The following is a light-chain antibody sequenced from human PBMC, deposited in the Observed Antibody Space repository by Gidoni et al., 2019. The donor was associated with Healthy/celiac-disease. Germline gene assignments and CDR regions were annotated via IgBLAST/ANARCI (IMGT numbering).Light chain of an antibody. J-gene: IGKJ2*01. CDR2: DAS. CDR3: QQFNSYPLT. Sequence: AIQLTQSPSSLSASVGDRVTITCRASQGISSALAWYQQKPGKAHKLLIYDASSLECGVPSRFSGSGAGTDFTLTSSSLQPEDFASYCCQQFNSYPLTFGQGTKLEIK. V-gene: IGKV1-13*02. CDR1: QGISSA.